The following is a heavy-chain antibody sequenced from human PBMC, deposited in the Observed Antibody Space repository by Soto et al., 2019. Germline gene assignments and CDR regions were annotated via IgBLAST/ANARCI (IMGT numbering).Heavy chain of an antibody. Sequence: ASVKVSCKASGYTFTSYGISWVRQAPGQGREWMGWISAYNGNTNYAQKLQGRVTMTTDTSTSTAYMELRSLRSDDTAVYYCARDDYDFWSGYHYYFDYWGQGTLVTVSS. D-gene: IGHD3-3*01. CDR2: ISAYNGNT. CDR1: GYTFTSYG. V-gene: IGHV1-18*01. J-gene: IGHJ4*02. CDR3: ARDDYDFWSGYHYYFDY.